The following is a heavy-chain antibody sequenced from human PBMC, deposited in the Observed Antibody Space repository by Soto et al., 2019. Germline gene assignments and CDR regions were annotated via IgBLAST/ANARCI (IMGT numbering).Heavy chain of an antibody. Sequence: GGSLRLSCAGSGFAFSGSTIHWVRQAPGKGLEWVGRIKSKTDGGTTDYAAPVKGRFTISRDDSKNTLYLQMNSLKTEDTAVYYCTTAKLERRLWGVWGQGTTVTVSS. CDR2: IKSKTDGGTT. J-gene: IGHJ6*02. CDR3: TTAKLERRLWGV. CDR1: GFAFSGST. D-gene: IGHD1-1*01. V-gene: IGHV3-15*01.